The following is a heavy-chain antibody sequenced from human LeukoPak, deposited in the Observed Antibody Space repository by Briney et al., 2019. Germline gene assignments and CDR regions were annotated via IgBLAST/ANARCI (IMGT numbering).Heavy chain of an antibody. CDR3: AKDRMTSGWYFVDY. CDR2: ISWNSGSI. D-gene: IGHD6-19*01. V-gene: IGHV3-9*01. J-gene: IGHJ4*02. Sequence: GGSPRLSCAASGFTFDDYAMHWVRQAPGKGLEWVSGISWNSGSIDYADSVKGRFTISRDNAKSSLYLQMNSLRAEDTALYYCAKDRMTSGWYFVDYWGQGTLVTVSS. CDR1: GFTFDDYA.